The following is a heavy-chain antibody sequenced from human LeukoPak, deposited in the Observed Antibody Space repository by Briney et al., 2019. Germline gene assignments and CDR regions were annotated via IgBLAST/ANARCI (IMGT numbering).Heavy chain of an antibody. J-gene: IGHJ4*02. V-gene: IGHV1-69*05. CDR1: GGTFSSYA. CDR2: IIPIFGTA. Sequence: SVKVSCKASGGTFSSYAISWVRQAPGQGLGWMGGIIPIFGTANYAQKFQGRVTITTDESTSTAYMELSSLRSEDTAVYYCAKGSAYDSSGPLRYYFDYWGQGTLVTVSS. D-gene: IGHD3-22*01. CDR3: AKGSAYDSSGPLRYYFDY.